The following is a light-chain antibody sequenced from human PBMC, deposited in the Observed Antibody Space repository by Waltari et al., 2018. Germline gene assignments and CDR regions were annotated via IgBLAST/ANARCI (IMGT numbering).Light chain of an antibody. CDR2: EDI. Sequence: SYELTQPPSVSVYPGQTARNTCTGDALSLKSAYRYQQKSGQAPVLVIYEDIKRPTGIPERFSGSSSGTTATLTISGAHVDDEADYYCYSTDFSGHDRVFGGGTKLTIL. CDR3: YSTDFSGHDRV. CDR1: ALSLKS. V-gene: IGLV3-10*01. J-gene: IGLJ3*02.